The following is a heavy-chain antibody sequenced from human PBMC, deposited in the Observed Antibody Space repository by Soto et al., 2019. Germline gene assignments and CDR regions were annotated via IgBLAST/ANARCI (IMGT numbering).Heavy chain of an antibody. Sequence: GASVKVSCKASGYTFTSYGISWVRQAPGQGLEWMGWISAYNGNTNYAQKLQGRVTMTTDTSTSTAYMELGSLRSDDTAVYYCARVVDYCGGDCYYWFDPWGQGTLVTVSS. V-gene: IGHV1-18*04. CDR1: GYTFTSYG. CDR2: ISAYNGNT. CDR3: ARVVDYCGGDCYYWFDP. J-gene: IGHJ5*02. D-gene: IGHD2-21*02.